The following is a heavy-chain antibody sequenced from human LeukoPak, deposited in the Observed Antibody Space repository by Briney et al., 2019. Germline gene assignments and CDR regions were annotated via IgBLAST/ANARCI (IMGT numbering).Heavy chain of an antibody. Sequence: GGSLRLSCAGTGFTFSSYWMSWVRQAPGKGLEWVTNIWSDGSNKYYADSVKGRFTISRDNSKNTLYLQMNSLRAEDTAVYYCARGLFNYDSSGLNYWGQGTLVTVSS. CDR1: GFTFSSYW. CDR3: ARGLFNYDSSGLNY. CDR2: IWSDGSNK. V-gene: IGHV3-33*08. D-gene: IGHD3-22*01. J-gene: IGHJ4*02.